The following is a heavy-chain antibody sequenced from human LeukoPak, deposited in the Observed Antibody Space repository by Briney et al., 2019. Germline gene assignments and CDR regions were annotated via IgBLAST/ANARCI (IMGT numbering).Heavy chain of an antibody. CDR1: GGSISNYF. J-gene: IGHJ4*02. D-gene: IGHD6-19*01. CDR2: IYYSGNT. CDR3: ARLRYNSGWYPFDY. Sequence: SETLSLTCTVSGGSISNYFWSWIRQPPGKGLEWIGYIYYSGNTSYNPSLKSRVTVSVDTSKNQFSLKLSSVTAADTAVYYCARLRYNSGWYPFDYWGQGTLVTVSS. V-gene: IGHV4-59*01.